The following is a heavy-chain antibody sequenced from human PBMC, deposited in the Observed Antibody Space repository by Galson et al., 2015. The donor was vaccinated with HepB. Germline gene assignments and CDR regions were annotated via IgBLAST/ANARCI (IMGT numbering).Heavy chain of an antibody. CDR2: VNPSGGST. V-gene: IGHV1-46*01. Sequence: SVKVSCKASGYTFTSYYMHWVRQAPGQGLEWMGIVNPSGGSTSYAQKFQGRVTMTRDTSTSTVYMELSSLRSEDTAVYYCVLSAHYYFDYWGQGTLVTVSS. D-gene: IGHD3-3*01. CDR1: GYTFTSYY. J-gene: IGHJ4*02. CDR3: VLSAHYYFDY.